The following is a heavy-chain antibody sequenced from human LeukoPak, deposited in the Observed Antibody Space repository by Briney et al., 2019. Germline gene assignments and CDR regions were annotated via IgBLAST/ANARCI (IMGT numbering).Heavy chain of an antibody. V-gene: IGHV4-59*01. Sequence: PSETLSLTCTVSGGSISSYYWSWIRQPPGKGLEWIGYIYYSGSTNYNPSLKSRVTISVDTSKNHFSLKLRSVTGADTAVYYCATMVRGGSARNNWFDPWGQGTLVTVSS. D-gene: IGHD3-10*01. CDR2: IYYSGST. CDR3: ATMVRGGSARNNWFDP. CDR1: GGSISSYY. J-gene: IGHJ5*02.